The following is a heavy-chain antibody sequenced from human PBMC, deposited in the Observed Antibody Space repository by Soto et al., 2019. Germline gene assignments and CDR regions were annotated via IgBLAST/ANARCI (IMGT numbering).Heavy chain of an antibody. Sequence: PSETLSLTCTVSGRSISSVNYYWSWIRQPPGKGLEWIGSIYYSGSTYYNPSLKSRVTISVDTSKNQFSLKLSSVTAADTAVYYCARRGGYCISTSCYNWFDPWGQGTLVTVSS. D-gene: IGHD2-2*01. J-gene: IGHJ5*02. CDR2: IYYSGST. CDR1: GRSISSVNYY. V-gene: IGHV4-39*01. CDR3: ARRGGYCISTSCYNWFDP.